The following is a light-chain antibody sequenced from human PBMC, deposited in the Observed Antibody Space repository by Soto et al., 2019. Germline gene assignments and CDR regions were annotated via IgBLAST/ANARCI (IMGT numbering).Light chain of an antibody. CDR3: ATWDDSLSGPSWV. Sequence: SVLTQPPSASGTPGQRVTISCSGSSFNIGSNYVYWYQQLPGTAPKLLIYRNDQRPSGVPDRFSGSKSGTSASLAISGLRSEDEAEYYCATWDDSLSGPSWVFGGGTKLTVL. CDR2: RND. V-gene: IGLV1-47*01. CDR1: SFNIGSNY. J-gene: IGLJ3*02.